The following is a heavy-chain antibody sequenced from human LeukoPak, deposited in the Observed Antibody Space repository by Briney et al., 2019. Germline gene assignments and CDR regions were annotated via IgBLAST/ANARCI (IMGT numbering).Heavy chain of an antibody. CDR1: GYTFTGYY. CDR3: ARDYSTYCSSTSCQTAHDI. V-gene: IGHV1-2*02. CDR2: INPNSGGT. J-gene: IGHJ3*02. D-gene: IGHD2-2*01. Sequence: ASVKVSCKASGYTFTGYYMHWVRQAPGQGLGWMGWINPNSGGTNYAQKFQGRVTMTRDTSISTAYMELSRLRSDDTAVYYCARDYSTYCSSTSCQTAHDIWGQGTMVTVSS.